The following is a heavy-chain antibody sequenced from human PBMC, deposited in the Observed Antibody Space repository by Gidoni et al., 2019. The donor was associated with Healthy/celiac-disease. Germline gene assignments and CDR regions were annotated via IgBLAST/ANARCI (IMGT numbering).Heavy chain of an antibody. CDR3: AREIAYYDFWSGYHNWFDP. CDR1: GGSISRGSYY. Sequence: QVQLQESGPGLVKPSQTLSLTCTVSGGSISRGSYYWSWIRQPAGKGLEWIGRIYTMGSTNYTPSRKSRVTISVDTSKNQFSLKLSSVTAADTAVYYCAREIAYYDFWSGYHNWFDPWGQGTLVTVSS. V-gene: IGHV4-61*02. CDR2: IYTMGST. D-gene: IGHD3-3*01. J-gene: IGHJ5*02.